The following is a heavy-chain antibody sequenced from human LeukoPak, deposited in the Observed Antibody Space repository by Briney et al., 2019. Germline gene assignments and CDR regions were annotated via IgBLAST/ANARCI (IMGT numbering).Heavy chain of an antibody. CDR1: GYTFTSYG. CDR2: ISAYNGNT. D-gene: IGHD2-2*01. Sequence: ASVKVSCKASGYTFTSYGISWVRQAPGQGLEWMGWISAYNGNTNYAQKLQGRVTMTTDTSTSTAYMELRSLRSDDTAVYYCARLNEYQLLSSYYYYMDVWGKGTTVTIAS. J-gene: IGHJ6*03. CDR3: ARLNEYQLLSSYYYYMDV. V-gene: IGHV1-18*01.